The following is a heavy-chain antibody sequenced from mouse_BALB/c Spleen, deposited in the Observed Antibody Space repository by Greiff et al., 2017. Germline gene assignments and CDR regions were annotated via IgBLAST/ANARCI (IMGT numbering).Heavy chain of an antibody. CDR3: ARAYYYGSSCWFAY. CDR2: ISDGGSYT. Sequence: EVKLMESGGGLVKPGGSLKLSCAASGFTFSDYYMYWVRQTPEKRLEWVATISDGGSYTYYPDSVKGRFTLSRDNAKNNLYLQMSSLKSEDTAMYYYARAYYYGSSCWFAYWGQGTMVTVSA. J-gene: IGHJ3*01. CDR1: GFTFSDYY. V-gene: IGHV5-4*02. D-gene: IGHD1-1*01.